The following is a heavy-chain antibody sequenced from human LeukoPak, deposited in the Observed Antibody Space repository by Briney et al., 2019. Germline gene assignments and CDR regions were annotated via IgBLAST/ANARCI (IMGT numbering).Heavy chain of an antibody. D-gene: IGHD2-21*01. CDR1: GFTFSRYE. V-gene: IGHV3-48*03. J-gene: IGHJ4*02. CDR3: ARDYSSDY. Sequence: GGSLRLSCAASGFTFSRYEMNWVRQAPGKGLEWVSYISRSGDTIYFADSVKGRFTISRDNAKNSLYLQMSSLRAEDTAVYYCARDYSSDYWGQGTLVTVSS. CDR2: ISRSGDTI.